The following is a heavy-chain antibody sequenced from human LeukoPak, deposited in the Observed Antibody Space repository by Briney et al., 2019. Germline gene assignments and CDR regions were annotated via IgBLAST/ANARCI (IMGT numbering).Heavy chain of an antibody. CDR2: IYYSGST. V-gene: IGHV4-39*01. Sequence: PSETLSLTCTVSGGSISSSSYYWGWIRQPPGKGVEWIGSIYYSGSTYYNPSLKSRVTISVDTSKNQFSLKLSSVTAADTAVYYCASQIAAAGTSDDYWGQGTLVTVSS. D-gene: IGHD6-13*01. CDR3: ASQIAAAGTSDDY. CDR1: GGSISSSSYY. J-gene: IGHJ4*02.